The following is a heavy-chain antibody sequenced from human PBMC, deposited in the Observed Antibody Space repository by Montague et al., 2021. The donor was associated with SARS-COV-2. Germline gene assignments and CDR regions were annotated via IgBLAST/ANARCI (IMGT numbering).Heavy chain of an antibody. V-gene: IGHV4-59*08. CDR1: GGSISSYY. CDR2: IYYSGST. D-gene: IGHD2-15*01. Sequence: SETLSLTCTVSGGSISSYYWSWIRQPPGKGLEWIGYIYYSGSTNYNPSLKSRVTISVDTSKNQFPLKLSSVTAADTAVYYCASTPIVVVVAADYYFDYWGQGTLVTVSS. J-gene: IGHJ4*02. CDR3: ASTPIVVVVAADYYFDY.